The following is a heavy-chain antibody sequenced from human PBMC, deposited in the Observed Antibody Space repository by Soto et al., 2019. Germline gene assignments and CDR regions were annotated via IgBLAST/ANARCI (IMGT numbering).Heavy chain of an antibody. V-gene: IGHV1-18*01. CDR3: ARDRGYCSSTSCPNEYYYYYGMDV. Sequence: ASVKVSCKASGYTFTSYGISWVRQAPGQGLEWMGWISAYNGTANYAQKFQGRVTITADESTSTAYMELSSLRSEDTAVYYCARDRGYCSSTSCPNEYYYYYGMDVWGQGTTVTVSS. CDR1: GYTFTSYG. D-gene: IGHD2-2*01. J-gene: IGHJ6*02. CDR2: ISAYNGTA.